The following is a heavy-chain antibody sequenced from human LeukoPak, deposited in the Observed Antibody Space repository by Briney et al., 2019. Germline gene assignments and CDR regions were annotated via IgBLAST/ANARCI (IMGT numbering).Heavy chain of an antibody. J-gene: IGHJ4*02. CDR2: IKEDGSEK. D-gene: IGHD6-13*01. Sequence: EWVANIKEDGSEKDYVDSVKGRFAISRDNAKSSLYLQMNSLRVEDTAVYYCARDTIAAGDWGQGTLVTVSS. CDR3: ARDTIAAGD. V-gene: IGHV3-7*01.